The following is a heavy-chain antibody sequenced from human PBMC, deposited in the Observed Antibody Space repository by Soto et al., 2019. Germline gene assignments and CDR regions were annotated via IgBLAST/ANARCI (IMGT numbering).Heavy chain of an antibody. J-gene: IGHJ4*02. V-gene: IGHV4-61*05. Sequence: SETLSLTCTVSGDSMSSSNYHWGWIRQPPGKGLEWIGYIYYSGSTNYNPSLKSRVTISVDTSKNQFSLKLSSVTAADTAVYYCARLRPGSGDYRYWGQGTLVTVSS. CDR1: GDSMSSSNYH. D-gene: IGHD2-21*02. CDR3: ARLRPGSGDYRY. CDR2: IYYSGST.